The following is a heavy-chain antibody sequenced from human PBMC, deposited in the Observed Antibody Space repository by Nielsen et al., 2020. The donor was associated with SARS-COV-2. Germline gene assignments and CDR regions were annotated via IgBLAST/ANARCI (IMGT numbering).Heavy chain of an antibody. CDR2: FDPEDGET. D-gene: IGHD6-19*01. V-gene: IGHV1-24*01. CDR1: GYTLTELS. Sequence: ASEKVSCKVSGYTLTELSMHWVRQAPGKGLEWMGGFDPEDGETIYAQKFQGRVTMTEDTSTDTAYMELSSLRSEDTAVYYCATNIRIAVAGPLFDYWGQGTLVTVSS. J-gene: IGHJ4*02. CDR3: ATNIRIAVAGPLFDY.